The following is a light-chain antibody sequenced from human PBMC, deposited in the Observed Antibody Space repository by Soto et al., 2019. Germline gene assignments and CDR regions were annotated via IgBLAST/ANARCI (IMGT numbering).Light chain of an antibody. Sequence: QSVLTQPPSVSAAPGQAVTISCSGSSSNIGLNDVAWYQQLPGTAPKLLIYENSKRPSGIPHRFSGSKSGTSATLGITGLQAGDEADYYCGAWDTSLTGGLFGGGTKLTVL. CDR1: SSNIGLND. CDR2: ENS. J-gene: IGLJ2*01. CDR3: GAWDTSLTGGL. V-gene: IGLV1-51*02.